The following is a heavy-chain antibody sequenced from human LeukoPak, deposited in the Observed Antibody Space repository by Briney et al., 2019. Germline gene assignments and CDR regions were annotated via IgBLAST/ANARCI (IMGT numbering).Heavy chain of an antibody. CDR3: ARGEVGATTPLDS. D-gene: IGHD1-26*01. Sequence: PSETLSLTCTVSGGSISSYYWSWIRQPPGKGLEWIGCIYDSGSTKNNPSLKSRVTISVDTSKKQLSLKLSSVTAADTAVYYCARGEVGATTPLDSWGQGTLVIVSS. J-gene: IGHJ4*02. CDR2: IYDSGST. V-gene: IGHV4-59*01. CDR1: GGSISSYY.